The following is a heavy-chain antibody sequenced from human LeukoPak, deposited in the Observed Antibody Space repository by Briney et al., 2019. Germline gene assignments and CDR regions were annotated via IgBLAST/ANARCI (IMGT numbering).Heavy chain of an antibody. D-gene: IGHD3-10*01. Sequence: GGSLRLSCAASGFTVSSNYMSWVRQAPGKGLEWVSVIYSGGSTYYADSVKGRFTISRDNSKNTLYLQMNSLRAEDTAVYYCARDSRGFGELSGDYYYYGMDVWGKGTTVT. J-gene: IGHJ6*04. CDR3: ARDSRGFGELSGDYYYYGMDV. CDR1: GFTVSSNY. V-gene: IGHV3-66*01. CDR2: IYSGGST.